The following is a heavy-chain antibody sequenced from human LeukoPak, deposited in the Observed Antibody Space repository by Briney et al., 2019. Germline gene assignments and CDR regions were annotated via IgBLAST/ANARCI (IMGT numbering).Heavy chain of an antibody. D-gene: IGHD3-3*01. CDR2: IIGRGGST. V-gene: IGHV3-23*01. J-gene: IGHJ5*02. CDR3: ARDSYYDFWSGYSNHNWFDP. Sequence: PGGSLRLFCAASGFTFSIYAMSWVRQSPGRGRECVSSIIGRGGSTYYADSVKGRFTISRDNSKNTLYLQMNSLRAEDTAVYYCARDSYYDFWSGYSNHNWFDPWGQGTLVTVSS. CDR1: GFTFSIYA.